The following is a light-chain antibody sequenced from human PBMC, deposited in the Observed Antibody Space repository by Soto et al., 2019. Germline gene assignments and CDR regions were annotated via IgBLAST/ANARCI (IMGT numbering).Light chain of an antibody. CDR2: GNR. Sequence: QSVLTQPPSVSGAPGQRVTISCTGNSSNLGAGYDVHWYQQLPGAAPKLVIFGNRNRPSGVPERFSGSKSGTSASLAITGLQAEDEADYYCKSYAVGSTYVFGTGTQLTVL. V-gene: IGLV1-40*01. J-gene: IGLJ1*01. CDR3: KSYAVGSTYV. CDR1: SSNLGAGYD.